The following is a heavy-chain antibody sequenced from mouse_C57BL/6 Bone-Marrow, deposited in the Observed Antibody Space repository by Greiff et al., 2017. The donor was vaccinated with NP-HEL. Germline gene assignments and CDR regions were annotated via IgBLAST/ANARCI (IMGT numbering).Heavy chain of an antibody. CDR1: GFTFSDYY. CDR2: INYDGSST. D-gene: IGHD3-1*01. CDR3: ARDGGVSDAMDY. Sequence: EVMLVESEGGLVQPGSSMKLSCTASGFTFSDYYMAWVRQVPEKGLEWVANINYDGSSTYYLDSLKSRFIISRDNAKNILYLQMSSLKSEDTATYYCARDGGVSDAMDYWGQGTSVTVSS. V-gene: IGHV5-16*01. J-gene: IGHJ4*01.